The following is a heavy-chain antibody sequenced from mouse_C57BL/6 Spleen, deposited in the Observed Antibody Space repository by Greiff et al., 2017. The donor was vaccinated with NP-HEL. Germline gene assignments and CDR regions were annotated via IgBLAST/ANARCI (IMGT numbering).Heavy chain of an antibody. Sequence: QVQLQQSGAELVRPGSSVKLSCKASGYTFTSYWMHWVKQRPIQGLEWIGNIDPSDSETHYNQKFKDKATLTVDKSSSTAYMQLSSLTSEDSAVYYCARRGYGSSTEGYFDYWGQGTTLTVSS. V-gene: IGHV1-52*01. D-gene: IGHD1-1*01. CDR3: ARRGYGSSTEGYFDY. J-gene: IGHJ2*01. CDR1: GYTFTSYW. CDR2: IDPSDSET.